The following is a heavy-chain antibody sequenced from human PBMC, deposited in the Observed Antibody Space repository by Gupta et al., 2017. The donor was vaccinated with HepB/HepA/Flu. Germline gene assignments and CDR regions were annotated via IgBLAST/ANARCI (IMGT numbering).Heavy chain of an antibody. CDR3: ARDPDDGDDLANNWFDP. J-gene: IGHJ5*02. CDR1: GYTFTSYY. Sequence: QVQLVQSGAEVKKPGASVKVSCKASGYTFTSYYIHWVRQAPGQGLEWMGWINPNSGGTTYAGNLQGGRVTMTRETSVSTAYKEMNRLRSEEPAVDYCARDPDDGDDLANNWFDPGGHGTMVTVYS. CDR2: INPNSGGT. D-gene: IGHD4-17*01. V-gene: IGHV1-2*02.